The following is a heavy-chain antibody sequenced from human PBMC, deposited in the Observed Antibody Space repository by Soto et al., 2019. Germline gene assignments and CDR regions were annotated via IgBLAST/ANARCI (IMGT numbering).Heavy chain of an antibody. D-gene: IGHD1-1*01. Sequence: GESLKISCRGSGYSFTSCWIGWVRPMPGKGLVCMGIIYPGDSDTIYIPSFQGQVTISASQSSSIADLRCSSLKAADPATHYCASRTSSYYYNGMDVRGQRSTVTVSS. V-gene: IGHV5-51*01. J-gene: IGHJ6*01. CDR3: ASRTSSYYYNGMDV. CDR2: IYPGDSDT. CDR1: GYSFTSCW.